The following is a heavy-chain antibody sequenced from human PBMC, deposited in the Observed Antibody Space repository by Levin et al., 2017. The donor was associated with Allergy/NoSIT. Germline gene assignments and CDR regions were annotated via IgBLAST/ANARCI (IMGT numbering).Heavy chain of an antibody. V-gene: IGHV5-51*01. CDR1: GYSFTSYW. D-gene: IGHD3-10*01. CDR2: IYPGDSDT. Sequence: GESLKISCKGSGYSFTSYWIGWVRQMPGKGLEWMGIIYPGDSDTRYSPSFQGQVTISADKSISTAYLQWSSLKASDTAMYYCARRRRGSGSYSGGMDVWGQGTTVTVSS. CDR3: ARRRRGSGSYSGGMDV. J-gene: IGHJ6*02.